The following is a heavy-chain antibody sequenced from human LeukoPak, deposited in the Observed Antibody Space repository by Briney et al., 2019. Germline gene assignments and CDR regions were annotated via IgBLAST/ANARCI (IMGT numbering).Heavy chain of an antibody. D-gene: IGHD3-22*01. CDR2: TSGPGDST. J-gene: IGHJ4*02. CDR3: AKFDVRYGYYDSSGYYAPFDY. Sequence: GGSLRLSCAASGFTFSSYATSWVRQAPGKGMEWVSATSGPGDSTYYADSVKGRFTISRDNSKNTLYLQMNSLRAEDTAVYYCAKFDVRYGYYDSSGYYAPFDYWGQGTLVTVSS. CDR1: GFTFSSYA. V-gene: IGHV3-23*01.